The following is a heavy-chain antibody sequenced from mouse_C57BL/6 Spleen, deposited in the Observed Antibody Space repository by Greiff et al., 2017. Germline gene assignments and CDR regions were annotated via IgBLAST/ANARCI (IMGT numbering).Heavy chain of an antibody. D-gene: IGHD2-5*01. Sequence: VQLKQSGEGLVKPGGSLKLSCAASGFTFSSYAMSWVRQTPEKRLEWVAYISSGGDYIYYADTVKGRFTISRDNARNTLYLQMSSLKSEDTAMYYCTRAHSNYGAMDYWGQGTSVTVSS. V-gene: IGHV5-9-1*02. CDR1: GFTFSSYA. CDR2: ISSGGDYI. J-gene: IGHJ4*01. CDR3: TRAHSNYGAMDY.